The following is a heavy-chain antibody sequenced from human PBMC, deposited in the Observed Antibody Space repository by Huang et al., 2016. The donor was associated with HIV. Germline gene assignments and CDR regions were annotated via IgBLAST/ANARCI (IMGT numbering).Heavy chain of an antibody. D-gene: IGHD6-13*01. V-gene: IGHV3-21*05. J-gene: IGHJ6*03. CDR3: VRIAGRSGLYYNYYMDV. Sequence: EVQLVESGGGLVKPGGSLRLSCAASGFTFSSYSMNWVRQAPGKGLEWVSYISSSSSYKYYADSVKGRFTISRDNAKNSLYLQMNSRRAEDTGVYYCVRIAGRSGLYYNYYMDVWGKGTTVTVSS. CDR2: ISSSSSYK. CDR1: GFTFSSYS.